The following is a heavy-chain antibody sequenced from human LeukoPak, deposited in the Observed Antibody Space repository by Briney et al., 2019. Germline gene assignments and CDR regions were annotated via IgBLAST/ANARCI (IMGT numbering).Heavy chain of an antibody. Sequence: SETLSLTCVVYGESFSRYYWSWIRQPPGKGLEWIGEINHNGSTNYNPSLKSRVTISVGTSKNQFSLKLSSVTAADTAVYYCARGFDYWGQGILVTVSS. CDR2: INHNGST. CDR1: GESFSRYY. CDR3: ARGFDY. V-gene: IGHV4-34*01. J-gene: IGHJ4*02.